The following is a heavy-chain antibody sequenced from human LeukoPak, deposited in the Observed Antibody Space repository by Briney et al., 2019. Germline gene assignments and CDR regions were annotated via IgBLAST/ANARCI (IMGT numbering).Heavy chain of an antibody. CDR1: GGTFSSYA. D-gene: IGHD5-12*01. CDR2: IIPIFGTA. CDR3: ARSNDYDYHFNY. Sequence: SVKVSCKASGGTFSSYAISWVRQAPGQGLEWMGGIIPIFGTANYAQKFQGRVTITTDESSTTAYMELSSLKWEDTALYYCARSNDYDYHFNYWGQGTLVTVSS. V-gene: IGHV1-69*05. J-gene: IGHJ4*02.